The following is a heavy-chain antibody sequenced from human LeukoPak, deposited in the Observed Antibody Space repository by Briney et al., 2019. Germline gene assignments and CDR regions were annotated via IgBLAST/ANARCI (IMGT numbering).Heavy chain of an antibody. CDR2: ISGSGGST. CDR1: GFTFSSYA. V-gene: IGHV3-23*01. Sequence: GGSLRLSCAASGFTFSSYAMSWVRQAPGKGLEWVSAISGSGGSTYYADSVKGRFTTSRDNSKNTLYLQMNSLRAEDTAVYYCAKDSHYDILTRPFDYWGQGTLVTVSS. D-gene: IGHD3-9*01. J-gene: IGHJ4*02. CDR3: AKDSHYDILTRPFDY.